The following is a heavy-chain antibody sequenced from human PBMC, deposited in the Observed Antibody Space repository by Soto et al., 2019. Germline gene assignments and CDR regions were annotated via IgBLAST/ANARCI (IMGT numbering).Heavy chain of an antibody. CDR3: ATWHEREHAYDV. V-gene: IGHV3-53*01. J-gene: IGHJ3*01. CDR1: GFTISGKKY. D-gene: IGHD1-1*01. Sequence: LRLSCAAFGFTISGKKYVAWVRQAPGKGLEWVSALYDLDGSFYAASVKGRFTTSSDSSKTTVYLQMNDLRPDDTAVYYCATWHEREHAYDVWGQGTTVTVSS. CDR2: LYDLDGS.